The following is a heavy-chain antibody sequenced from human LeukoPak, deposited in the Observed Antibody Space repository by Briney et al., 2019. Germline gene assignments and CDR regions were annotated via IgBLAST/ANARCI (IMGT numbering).Heavy chain of an antibody. J-gene: IGHJ6*02. CDR1: GYTFTSYD. Sequence: ASVKVSCKASGYTFTSYDINWVRQATGQGLEWMGWMNPNSGNTGYAQKFQGRVTMTRNTSISTAYMELSSLRSEDTAVYYCARKPYCSSTGCYHYYYGMDVWGQGTTVTASS. V-gene: IGHV1-8*01. CDR2: MNPNSGNT. D-gene: IGHD2-2*01. CDR3: ARKPYCSSTGCYHYYYGMDV.